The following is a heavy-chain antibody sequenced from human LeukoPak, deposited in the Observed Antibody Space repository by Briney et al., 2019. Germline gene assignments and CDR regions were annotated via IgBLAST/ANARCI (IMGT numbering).Heavy chain of an antibody. CDR1: GGSISSYY. J-gene: IGHJ4*02. V-gene: IGHV4-59*12. CDR2: IYYSGST. CDR3: ARSRRSPFRSGSQLNY. D-gene: IGHD3-10*01. Sequence: SETLSLTCTVSGGSISSYYWSWIRQPPGKGLEWIGYIYYSGSTNYNPSLKSRVTISGDTAKNQFSLKLSSVTAADTAVYYCARSRRSPFRSGSQLNYWGQGTLVTVSS.